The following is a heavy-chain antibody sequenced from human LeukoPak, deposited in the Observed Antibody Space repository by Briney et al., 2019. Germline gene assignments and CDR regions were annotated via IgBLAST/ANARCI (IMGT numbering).Heavy chain of an antibody. V-gene: IGHV1-18*01. CDR1: GYTFSTYG. CDR3: ARDEQWLVPISRPFYGMDV. J-gene: IGHJ6*02. CDR2: ISAYNGNT. Sequence: ASVKVSCKASGYTFSTYGINWVRQVPGQGLEWMGWISAYNGNTNYAQKLQGRVTMTTDTPTSTAYMELRSLRSDDTAVYYCARDEQWLVPISRPFYGMDVWGQGTTVTVSS. D-gene: IGHD6-19*01.